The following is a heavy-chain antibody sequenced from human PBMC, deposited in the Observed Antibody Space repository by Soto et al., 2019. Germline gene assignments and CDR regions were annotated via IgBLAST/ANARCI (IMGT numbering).Heavy chain of an antibody. J-gene: IGHJ4*02. CDR3: ARESTMVRGVINPLVH. CDR1: GDSVSSNSAA. Sequence: SQTLSLTCAISGDSVSSNSAAWNWIRQSPSRGLEWLGRTFYRSKWYNDYAESVKSRITINPDTSKNQFSLQLNSVTPEDTAVYYCARESTMVRGVINPLVHWGQGTLVNVAS. CDR2: TFYRSKWYN. V-gene: IGHV6-1*01. D-gene: IGHD3-10*01.